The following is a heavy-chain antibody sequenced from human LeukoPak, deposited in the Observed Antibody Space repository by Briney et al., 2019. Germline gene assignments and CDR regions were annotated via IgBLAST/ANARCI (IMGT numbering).Heavy chain of an antibody. J-gene: IGHJ4*02. CDR3: AKVRWDSSGWYYLDS. D-gene: IGHD6-19*01. CDR1: GFTFSDYN. CDR2: ISYDGTKK. V-gene: IGHV3-30*18. Sequence: GTSLRLSCVVSGFTFSDYNMHWVRQAPGKGLEWVTIISYDGTKKYYADSVKGRFTISRDNSKNTLYLQMNNLGAEDTAMYYCAKVRWDSSGWYYLDSWGQGTLVTVSS.